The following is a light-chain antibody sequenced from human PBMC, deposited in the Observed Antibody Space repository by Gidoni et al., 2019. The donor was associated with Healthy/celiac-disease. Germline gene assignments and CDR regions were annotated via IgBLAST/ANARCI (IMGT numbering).Light chain of an antibody. J-gene: IGLJ3*02. Sequence: NLMLTQPHSVSESPGKTVTISCTRSSGSIASNYVQWYQQRPGSSPTTVIYEDTQRPSGVPDRFSGSIDSSSNSASLTISGLKTEDEANYYCQSYDSSFWVFGGGTKLTVL. V-gene: IGLV6-57*01. CDR1: SGSIASNY. CDR2: EDT. CDR3: QSYDSSFWV.